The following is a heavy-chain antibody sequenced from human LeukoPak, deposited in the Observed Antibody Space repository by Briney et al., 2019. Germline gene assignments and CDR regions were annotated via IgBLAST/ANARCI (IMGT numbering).Heavy chain of an antibody. CDR1: GFTVSSNY. D-gene: IGHD3-3*01. CDR3: ARDRVEYYDFFPHEYYYYGMDV. CDR2: IYSGGST. Sequence: GGSLRLSCAASGFTVSSNYMSWVRQAPGKGLEWVSVIYSGGSTYYADSVKGRFTISRDNSKNTLYLQMNSLRAEDTAVYYCARDRVEYYDFFPHEYYYYGMDVWGQGTTVTVSS. J-gene: IGHJ6*02. V-gene: IGHV3-66*01.